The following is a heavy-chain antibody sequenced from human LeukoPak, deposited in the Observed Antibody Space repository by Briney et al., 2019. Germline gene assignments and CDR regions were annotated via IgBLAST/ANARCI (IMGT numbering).Heavy chain of an antibody. D-gene: IGHD5-24*01. CDR1: ALTFSNYW. V-gene: IGHV3-74*01. CDR2: INDDGSAT. Sequence: PGGSLRLSCAASALTFSNYWMHWVRQVPGKGLIWVSRINDDGSATFYADSVKVRFTISRDNAKNTLFLQINSLRAEDTAVYYCARDGYNLNYYFDYWGQGTLVTVSS. CDR3: ARDGYNLNYYFDY. J-gene: IGHJ4*02.